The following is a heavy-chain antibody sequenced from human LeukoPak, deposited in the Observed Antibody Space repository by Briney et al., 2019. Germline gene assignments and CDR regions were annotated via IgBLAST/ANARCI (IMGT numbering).Heavy chain of an antibody. V-gene: IGHV3-7*04. D-gene: IGHD2-21*02. CDR1: GFTFSSYG. J-gene: IGHJ4*02. CDR3: ARGDDFSGDY. CDR2: IHPEGNEK. Sequence: PGGSLGLSCAASGFTFSSYGMHWVRQAPGRGLEWVANIHPEGNEKYHVDSVKGRFTISRDNTKNSLFLQMHGLRVEDTAVYYCARGDDFSGDYWGQGTLVTVSS.